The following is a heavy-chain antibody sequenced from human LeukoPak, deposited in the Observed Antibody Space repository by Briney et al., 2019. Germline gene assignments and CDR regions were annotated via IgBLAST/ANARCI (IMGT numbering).Heavy chain of an antibody. V-gene: IGHV1-69*06. CDR3: AAMYTVREVIIGDDY. CDR1: GGAFSSYA. J-gene: IGHJ4*02. D-gene: IGHD3-10*01. CDR2: IIPLFGTP. Sequence: SVKLSCKASGGAFSSYALSWVRQAPGQGLEWMGGIIPLFGTPNYAQKFQGRVTITADISTTTVYMDLNSLRSEDTAVYYCAAMYTVREVIIGDDYWGQGTLVTVSS.